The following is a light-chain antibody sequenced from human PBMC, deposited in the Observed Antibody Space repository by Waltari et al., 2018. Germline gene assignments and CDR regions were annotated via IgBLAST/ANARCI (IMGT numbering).Light chain of an antibody. J-gene: IGKJ1*01. CDR2: WAS. V-gene: IGKV4-1*01. CDR1: QSVLYTSNNKNY. CDR3: QQYSSAPWT. Sequence: DIVMTQSPDSLAVSLGERATINCKSSQSVLYTSNNKNYLAWYQQKPGQPPKLLIYWASTRDSGVPDRFSGSGSGTDFPLTISSLQADDVAVYYCQQYSSAPWTFGQGTKVEIK.